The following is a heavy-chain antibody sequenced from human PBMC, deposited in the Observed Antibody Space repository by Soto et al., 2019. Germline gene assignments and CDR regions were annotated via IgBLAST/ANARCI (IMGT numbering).Heavy chain of an antibody. V-gene: IGHV1-69*06. Sequence: QVVLLQSGAEVKEPGSSVRLSCQVSGSTFNNFAFSWVRQAPGQGPEWLGGIVVMSNAADYSQRFQDRVMSTADTSTSTLYMELGSLTVDDTAVYYCARAIKMWEVNYYFDDWGQGTLVTVSS. CDR3: ARAIKMWEVNYYFDD. D-gene: IGHD1-26*01. J-gene: IGHJ4*02. CDR1: GSTFNNFA. CDR2: IVVMSNAA.